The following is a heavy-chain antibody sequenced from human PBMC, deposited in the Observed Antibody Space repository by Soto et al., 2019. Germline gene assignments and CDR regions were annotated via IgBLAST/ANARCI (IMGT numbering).Heavy chain of an antibody. V-gene: IGHV4-4*07. CDR2: IYTSGST. J-gene: IGHJ6*02. D-gene: IGHD1-7*01. CDR1: GGSISRYY. Sequence: SETLSLTCTVAGGSISRYYWSWIRQPAGKGLEWIGRIYTSGSTNYNPSLKSRVTMSVDTSKNQFSLKLSSVTAADTAVYYCARDLGGTNYYYYGMDVWVQGTTVTVSS. CDR3: ARDLGGTNYYYYGMDV.